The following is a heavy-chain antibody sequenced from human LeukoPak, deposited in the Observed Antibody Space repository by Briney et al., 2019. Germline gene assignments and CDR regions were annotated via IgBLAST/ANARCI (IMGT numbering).Heavy chain of an antibody. V-gene: IGHV5-51*01. D-gene: IGHD5-24*01. CDR1: GYSFTSYW. J-gene: IGHJ3*02. Sequence: GESLKISCKGSGYSFTSYWIGRVRQMPGKGLEWMGIIYPGDSDTTYSPSFQGQVTISADKSRNTAYLQWSSLKASDTAMYYCARRGVGDGYRDAFDIWGQGTMVTVSS. CDR2: IYPGDSDT. CDR3: ARRGVGDGYRDAFDI.